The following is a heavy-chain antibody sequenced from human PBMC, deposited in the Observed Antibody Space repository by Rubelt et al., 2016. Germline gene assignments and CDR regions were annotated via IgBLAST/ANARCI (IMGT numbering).Heavy chain of an antibody. V-gene: IGHV3-30*04. D-gene: IGHD2-8*01. CDR3: ARGPSNGHDY. J-gene: IGHJ4*02. Sequence: YGGGVVQPGRSLRLSCAASGFTFTSYAIHWVRQAPGKGLEWVAVISYDRNNKYYADSVKGRFTISRDNSKNTVYLQMNSLRADDAAVYYCARGPSNGHDYWGQGTLVTVSS. CDR1: GFTFTSYA. CDR2: ISYDRNNK.